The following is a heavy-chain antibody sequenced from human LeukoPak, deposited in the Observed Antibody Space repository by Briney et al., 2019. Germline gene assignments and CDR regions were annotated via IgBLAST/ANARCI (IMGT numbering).Heavy chain of an antibody. Sequence: GGSLRLSCAASGFTFSSYAMHWVRQAPGKGLEWVAVISYDGSNKYYADSVKGRFTISRDNSKNTLYLQMNSLRAEDTAVYYCARGYDFWSGSDWFDPWGQGTLVTVSS. CDR1: GFTFSSYA. J-gene: IGHJ5*02. V-gene: IGHV3-30-3*01. D-gene: IGHD3-3*01. CDR2: ISYDGSNK. CDR3: ARGYDFWSGSDWFDP.